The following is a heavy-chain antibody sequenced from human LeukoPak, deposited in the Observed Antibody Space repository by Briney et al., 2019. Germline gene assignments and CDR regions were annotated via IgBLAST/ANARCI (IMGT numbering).Heavy chain of an antibody. CDR1: GFTFISYW. CDR3: AKDSPSMVRGVIATLIDY. J-gene: IGHJ4*02. Sequence: GGSLRLSCAASGFTFISYWMHWVRQAPGKGLVWVSRINSDGSSTSYADSVKGRFTISRDNAKNTLYLQMNSLRAEDTAVYYCAKDSPSMVRGVIATLIDYWGQGTLVTVSS. D-gene: IGHD3-10*01. CDR2: INSDGSST. V-gene: IGHV3-74*01.